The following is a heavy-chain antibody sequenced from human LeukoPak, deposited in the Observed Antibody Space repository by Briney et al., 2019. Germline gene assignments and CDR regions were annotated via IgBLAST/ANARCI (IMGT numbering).Heavy chain of an antibody. D-gene: IGHD1-26*01. Sequence: GASVKVSCKASGYTFTGYYMHWVRQAPGQGLEWMGRINPNSGGTNYAQKFQGRVTMTRDTSISTAYMELSRLRSADTAVYYCARAAPGEWELPPPEPRQFDYWGQGTLVTVSS. CDR3: ARAAPGEWELPPPEPRQFDY. CDR2: INPNSGGT. J-gene: IGHJ4*02. CDR1: GYTFTGYY. V-gene: IGHV1-2*06.